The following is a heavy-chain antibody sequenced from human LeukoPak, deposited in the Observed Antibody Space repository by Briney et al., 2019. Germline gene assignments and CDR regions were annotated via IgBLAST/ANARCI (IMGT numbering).Heavy chain of an antibody. V-gene: IGHV1-18*01. CDR1: GYTFTSYG. J-gene: IGHJ5*02. Sequence: GASVKVSCKASGYTFTSYGISWVRQAPGQGLEWMGWISAYNGNTNYAQKFQGRVTITRNTSISTAYMELSSLRSEDTAVYYCARDRQLVRGGPKTYWFDPWGQGTLVTVSS. D-gene: IGHD6-6*01. CDR3: ARDRQLVRGGPKTYWFDP. CDR2: ISAYNGNT.